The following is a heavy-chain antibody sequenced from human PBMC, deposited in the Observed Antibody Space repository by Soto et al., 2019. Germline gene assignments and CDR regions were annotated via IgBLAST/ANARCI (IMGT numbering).Heavy chain of an antibody. CDR2: ISAYNGNT. CDR1: GYTFTSYG. D-gene: IGHD3-10*01. CDR3: ARDYYGSGRLNAHNWFDP. Sequence: QVQLVQSGAEVKKPGASVKVSCKASGYTFTSYGISWVRQAPGQGLEWMGWISAYNGNTNYAQKLQGRVIMTTDTSASTAYMELRSLRSDDTAVYYCARDYYGSGRLNAHNWFDPWGQGTLVTVSS. J-gene: IGHJ5*02. V-gene: IGHV1-18*01.